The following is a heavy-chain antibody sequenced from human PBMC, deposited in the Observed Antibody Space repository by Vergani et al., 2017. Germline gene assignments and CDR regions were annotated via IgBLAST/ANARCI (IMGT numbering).Heavy chain of an antibody. CDR1: GGSISSYY. D-gene: IGHD1-7*01. Sequence: QVQLPESGPGLVKPSETLSLTCTVSGGSISSYYWSWIRQPPGKGLEWIGYIYYSGSTNYNPSLKSRVTISVDTSKNQFSLKLSSVTAADTAVYYCARINWNYVYYYMDVWGKGTTVTVSS. J-gene: IGHJ6*03. CDR3: ARINWNYVYYYMDV. V-gene: IGHV4-59*01. CDR2: IYYSGST.